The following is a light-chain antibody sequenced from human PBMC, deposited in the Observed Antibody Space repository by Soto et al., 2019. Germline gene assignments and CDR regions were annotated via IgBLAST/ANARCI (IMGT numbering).Light chain of an antibody. CDR1: SPNTGSNT. Sequence: QSVLTQPPSASGTPGQRVTISCWGSSPNTGSNTVNWYQHLPGTAPKLLIFSDNERLSGVPDRFSGSKSGTSASLTIRGLQSGDEADYYCAACDDSLSGYVFGTGTKLTVL. V-gene: IGLV1-44*01. CDR2: SDN. J-gene: IGLJ1*01. CDR3: AACDDSLSGYV.